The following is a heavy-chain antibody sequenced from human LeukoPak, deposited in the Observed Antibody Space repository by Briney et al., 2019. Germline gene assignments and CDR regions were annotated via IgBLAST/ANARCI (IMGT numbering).Heavy chain of an antibody. CDR1: GFTFSSYG. CDR2: ISYDGSNK. V-gene: IGHV3-30*18. J-gene: IGHJ4*02. Sequence: GGSLRLSCAASGFTFSSYGMHWVRQAPGKGLEWVAVISYDGSNKYYADSVKGRFTISRDNSKNTLYLQMNSLRAEDTAVYYCAKGGNYYDRSGYFRPFDYWGQGTLVTVSS. CDR3: AKGGNYYDRSGYFRPFDY. D-gene: IGHD3-22*01.